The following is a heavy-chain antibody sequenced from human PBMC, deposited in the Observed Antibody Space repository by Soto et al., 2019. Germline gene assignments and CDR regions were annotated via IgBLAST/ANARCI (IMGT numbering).Heavy chain of an antibody. CDR2: IYYSGST. V-gene: IGHV4-59*01. J-gene: IGHJ5*02. Sequence: SETLSLTCTVSGGSISSYYWSWIRQPPGKGLEWIGYIYYSGSTNYNPSLKSRVTISVDTSKNQYSLKLSSVTAADTAVYYCAMTGYSSSWWFDPWGQGTLVTVSS. D-gene: IGHD6-13*01. CDR1: GGSISSYY. CDR3: AMTGYSSSWWFDP.